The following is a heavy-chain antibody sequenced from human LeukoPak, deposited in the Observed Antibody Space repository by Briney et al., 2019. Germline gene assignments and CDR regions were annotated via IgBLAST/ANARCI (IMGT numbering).Heavy chain of an antibody. D-gene: IGHD6-13*01. CDR1: GFTFSSYS. CDR3: ARVISIAAAGFDAFDI. CDR2: ISSSSSYI. J-gene: IGHJ3*02. Sequence: GRSLRLSCAASGFTFSSYSMNWVRQAPGKGLEWVSSISSSSSYIYYADSVKGRFTISRDNAKNSLYLQMNSLRAEDTAVYYCARVISIAAAGFDAFDIWGQGTMVTVSS. V-gene: IGHV3-21*01.